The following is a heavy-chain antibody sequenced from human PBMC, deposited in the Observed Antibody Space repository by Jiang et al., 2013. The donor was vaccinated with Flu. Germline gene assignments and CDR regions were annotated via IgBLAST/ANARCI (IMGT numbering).Heavy chain of an antibody. CDR1: GFTFDDYA. D-gene: IGHD1-26*01. J-gene: IGHJ4*02. V-gene: IGHV3-9*01. Sequence: GLVQPGRSLRLSCAASGFTFDDYAMHWVRQAPGKGLEWVSGISWNSGSIGYADSVKGRFTISRDNAKNSLYLQMNSLRAEDTALYYCAKGGDGNGSLDYWGQGTLVTVSS. CDR2: ISWNSGSI. CDR3: AKGGDGNGSLDY.